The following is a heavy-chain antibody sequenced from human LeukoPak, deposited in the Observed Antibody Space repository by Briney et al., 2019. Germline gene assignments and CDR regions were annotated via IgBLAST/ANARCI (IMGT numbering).Heavy chain of an antibody. Sequence: GGSLRLSCAASGFTFSSYGMHWVRQAPGKGLEWVAVIWSHGNTKKYADSVEGRFTISRDNSKNTLYLEMDTLRAEDTALYYCARDDSAADNAFDIWGQGTMVTVSS. CDR3: ARDDSAADNAFDI. CDR2: IWSHGNTK. CDR1: GFTFSSYG. J-gene: IGHJ3*02. V-gene: IGHV3-33*01. D-gene: IGHD1-14*01.